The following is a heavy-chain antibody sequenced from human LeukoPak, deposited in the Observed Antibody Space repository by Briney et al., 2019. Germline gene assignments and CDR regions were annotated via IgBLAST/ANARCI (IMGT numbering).Heavy chain of an antibody. CDR2: INHSGST. Sequence: SETLSLTCAVYGGSFSGYYWSWIRQSPGKGLEWIGEINHSGSTNYNPSLKSRVTISVDTSKNQFSLKLSSVTAADTAVYYCAGRRGYSYGRRAFDIWGQGTMVTVSS. V-gene: IGHV4-34*01. J-gene: IGHJ3*02. CDR3: AGRRGYSYGRRAFDI. D-gene: IGHD5-18*01. CDR1: GGSFSGYY.